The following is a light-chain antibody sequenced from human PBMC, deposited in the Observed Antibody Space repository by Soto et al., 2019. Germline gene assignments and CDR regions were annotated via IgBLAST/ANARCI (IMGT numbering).Light chain of an antibody. Sequence: IPITHSPSTLCVSVVEAVTGTCRASQSVSGWLAWYQQKPGEAPKLLIYDASALPRGVPSRFSGSGSGTKFTLTIASLQPDDFATYYCQQYETFSGTFGPGTKVDIK. CDR3: QQYETFSGT. CDR1: QSVSGW. CDR2: DAS. J-gene: IGKJ1*01. V-gene: IGKV1-5*01.